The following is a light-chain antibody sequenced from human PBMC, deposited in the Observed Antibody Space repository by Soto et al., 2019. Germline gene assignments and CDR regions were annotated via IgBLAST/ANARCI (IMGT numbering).Light chain of an antibody. CDR3: HQYNNWPPGT. J-gene: IGKJ1*01. Sequence: EIVMTQSPATLSVSQGERATLSCRASQRVSSNLACYQQKPGQAPRLLIYGASTRATGIPARFSGSGSGTEFPLTISSLQSEDFAVYYCHQYNNWPPGTFGQGTKVEIK. CDR1: QRVSSN. CDR2: GAS. V-gene: IGKV3-15*01.